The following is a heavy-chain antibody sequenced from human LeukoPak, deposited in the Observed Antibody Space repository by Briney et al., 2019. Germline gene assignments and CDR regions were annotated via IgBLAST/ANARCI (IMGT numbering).Heavy chain of an antibody. J-gene: IGHJ5*02. V-gene: IGHV3-23*01. D-gene: IGHD2-15*01. Sequence: PGGSLRLSCAASGFTFSSYAMSWVRHAPGKWLEWVSAISGSGGSTYYADSVKGRFTISRDNSKNTLYLQMNSLRAEDTAVYYCAKDLSLIYCIGGSCYSRAQQWFDPWGQGTLVTVSS. CDR2: ISGSGGST. CDR1: GFTFSSYA. CDR3: AKDLSLIYCIGGSCYSRAQQWFDP.